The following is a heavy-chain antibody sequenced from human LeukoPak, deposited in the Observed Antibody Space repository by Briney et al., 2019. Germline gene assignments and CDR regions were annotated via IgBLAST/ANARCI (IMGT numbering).Heavy chain of an antibody. V-gene: IGHV3-33*01. D-gene: IGHD3-10*01. Sequence: PGGSLRLSCATSGFTFSNHEMNWVRQTPGKGLEWVAVIWYDGSKKYYRDSVKGRFTFSRDDSKNTLFLQMNSLRGEDTAVYYCARDAGNFASGSAHFDYWGQGTLVTVPS. CDR1: GFTFSNHE. J-gene: IGHJ4*02. CDR3: ARDAGNFASGSAHFDY. CDR2: IWYDGSKK.